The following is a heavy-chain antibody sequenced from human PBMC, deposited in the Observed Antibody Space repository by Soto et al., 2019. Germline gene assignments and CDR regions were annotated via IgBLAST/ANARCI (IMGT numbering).Heavy chain of an antibody. CDR2: IYYSGST. CDR3: ARDRDSNFHSFDY. V-gene: IGHV4-31*03. CDR1: GGSISSGAYY. D-gene: IGHD4-4*01. J-gene: IGHJ4*02. Sequence: QVQLQESGPGLVKPSQTLSLTCTVSGGSISSGAYYWSWIRQHPGKGLEWIGYIYYSGSTYDNPSLKSRVSISVYTSENRLSLTLSSVTAADTAVYYCARDRDSNFHSFDYWGQGTLVTVSS.